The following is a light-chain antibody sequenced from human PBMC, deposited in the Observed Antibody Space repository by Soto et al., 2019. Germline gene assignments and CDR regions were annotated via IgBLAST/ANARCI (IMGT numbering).Light chain of an antibody. Sequence: EIVMTQSPATLSVSPGERATLSCRASQSVSSNLAWYQQKPGQAPRLLIYGASTRATGIPARFSGSRSATEFTLNISSLQSEDFAVYYCQQYNNWPLTFGGGTKVEIK. CDR3: QQYNNWPLT. J-gene: IGKJ4*01. CDR1: QSVSSN. V-gene: IGKV3-15*01. CDR2: GAS.